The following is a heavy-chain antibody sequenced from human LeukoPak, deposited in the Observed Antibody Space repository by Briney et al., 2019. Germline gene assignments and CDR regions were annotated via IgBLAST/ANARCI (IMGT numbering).Heavy chain of an antibody. V-gene: IGHV1-18*01. CDR3: AKLSGSSAYSAVDY. J-gene: IGHJ4*02. CDR2: ISAYNGNT. Sequence: ASEKVSCKASGYMFTRYGISWVRQAPGQGNEWMGWISAYNGNTNYAQSLQGRVTMTTDTSTSTAYMELRSLRSDDTAVYYCAKLSGSSAYSAVDYWGQGTLFTVSS. D-gene: IGHD3-22*01. CDR1: GYMFTRYG.